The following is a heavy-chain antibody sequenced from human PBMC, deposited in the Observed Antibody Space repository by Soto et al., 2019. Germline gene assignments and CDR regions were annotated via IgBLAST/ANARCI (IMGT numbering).Heavy chain of an antibody. J-gene: IGHJ4*02. CDR3: ARGMYGDY. CDR2: ISAQKGNT. Sequence: QVHLVQSGAEVKKPGASVKVSCKASGYTFTSYGITWVRQAPGQGLEWMGWISAQKGNTDYAQKLQGRVIVTRDTPTSTAYMELRNLRPDATAVYYCARGMYGDYWGQGAGVTVSS. V-gene: IGHV1-18*01. D-gene: IGHD2-8*01. CDR1: GYTFTSYG.